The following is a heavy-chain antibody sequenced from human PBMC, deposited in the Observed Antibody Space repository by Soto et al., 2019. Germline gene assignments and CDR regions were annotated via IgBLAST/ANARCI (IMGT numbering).Heavy chain of an antibody. V-gene: IGHV3-53*01. J-gene: IGHJ4*02. Sequence: VQLVASGGGLIQPGGSLRLSCAASGFTVSNNHMTWVRQAAGKGLELVSFVHGGGSTSYADSVKGRFTISRDNSKNTLYLQMDSLRAEDTAIYYCAGRLTTAASLDYWGRGTLVTFSS. CDR1: GFTVSNNH. CDR3: AGRLTTAASLDY. D-gene: IGHD3-16*01. CDR2: VHGGGST.